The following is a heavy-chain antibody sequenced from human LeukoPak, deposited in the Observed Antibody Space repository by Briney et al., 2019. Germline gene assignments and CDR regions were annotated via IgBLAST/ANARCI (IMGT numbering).Heavy chain of an antibody. V-gene: IGHV4-61*01. CDR2: IYYSGST. D-gene: IGHD6-19*01. CDR1: GGSVSSGSYY. CDR3: ARLRIAVAGTWAGFDY. Sequence: SETLSLTCTVSGGSVSSGSYYWSWIRQPPGKGLEWIVYIYYSGSTNYNPSLKSRVTISVDTSKNQFSLKLSSVTAADTAVYYCARLRIAVAGTWAGFDYWGQGTLVTVSS. J-gene: IGHJ4*02.